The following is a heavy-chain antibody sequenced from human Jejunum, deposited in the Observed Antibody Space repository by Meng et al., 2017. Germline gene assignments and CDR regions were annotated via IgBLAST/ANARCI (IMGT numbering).Heavy chain of an antibody. CDR2: IGSGGDST. CDR3: AKAGPFYLEY. Sequence: GESLKISCAASGFTFSRASMTWVRQAPGKGLECVSSIGSGGDSTLYADSVKGRFTISRDNSRDTVYLQMNSLGAEDTAIYYCAKAGPFYLEYWGQGTLVTVS. V-gene: IGHV3-23*01. J-gene: IGHJ4*02. CDR1: GFTFSRAS.